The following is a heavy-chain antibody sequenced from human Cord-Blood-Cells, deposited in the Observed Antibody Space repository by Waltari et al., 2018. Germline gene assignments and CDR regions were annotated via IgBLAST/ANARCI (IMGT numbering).Heavy chain of an antibody. D-gene: IGHD1-1*01. CDR1: GYTLPELS. Sequence: QVQLVQPGAEVKKPGASVKVSCKVSGYTLPELSMPWVRPATGKGLEWMGGFDPEDGETIYAQKFQGRVTMTEDTSTDTAYMELSSLRSEDTAVYYCATDLWTGTEYFQHWGQGTLVTVSS. J-gene: IGHJ1*01. CDR3: ATDLWTGTEYFQH. CDR2: FDPEDGET. V-gene: IGHV1-24*01.